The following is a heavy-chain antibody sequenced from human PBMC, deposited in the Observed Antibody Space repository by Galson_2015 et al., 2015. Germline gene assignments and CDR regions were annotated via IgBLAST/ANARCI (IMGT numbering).Heavy chain of an antibody. CDR2: ISSSSSTI. J-gene: IGHJ5*01. CDR3: VRERRYCSGGSCCTGYWFDS. CDR1: GFTFSSYS. Sequence: SLRLSCAASGFTFSSYSMHWVRQAPGKGLEWVSYISSSSSTIYYADSVKGRFTISRDNAKNSLYLQMNSLRDEDTAVYYCVRERRYCSGGSCCTGYWFDSWGQGTLVTVSS. V-gene: IGHV3-48*02. D-gene: IGHD2-15*01.